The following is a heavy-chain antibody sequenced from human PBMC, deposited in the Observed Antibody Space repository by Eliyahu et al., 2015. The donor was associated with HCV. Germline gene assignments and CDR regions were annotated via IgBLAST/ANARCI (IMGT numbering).Heavy chain of an antibody. J-gene: IGHJ3*01. CDR3: ARTRRGGIYLGSFDL. CDR2: INNYNGDT. D-gene: IGHD2-2*02. V-gene: IGHV1-18*01. Sequence: QAHLAQSGPEVETPGASLXLSCXASGYXFXTFGVSWVRQAPGQGLEWLGWINNYNGDTTYGRKVQGRITINADTSTNTVYMDLSRLTSGDTAVYFCARTRRGGIYLGSFDLWGQGTMVTVSS. CDR1: GYXFXTFG.